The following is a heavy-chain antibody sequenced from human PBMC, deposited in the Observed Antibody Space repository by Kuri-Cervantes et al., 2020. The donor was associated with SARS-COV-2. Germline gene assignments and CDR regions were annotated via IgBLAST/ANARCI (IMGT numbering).Heavy chain of an antibody. CDR3: APFYYRSINNWSDP. D-gene: IGHD3-10*01. CDR2: IVVGSGNT. J-gene: IGHJ5*02. Sequence: SVKVSCKASGSTFSGSAIQWVWQARGQRLEWIGWIVVGSGNTDYARELQERVTITRDMSTTTVYMELSGLRSDDTAMYYCAPFYYRSINNWSDPWGQGTQVTVSS. CDR1: GSTFSGSA. V-gene: IGHV1-58*02.